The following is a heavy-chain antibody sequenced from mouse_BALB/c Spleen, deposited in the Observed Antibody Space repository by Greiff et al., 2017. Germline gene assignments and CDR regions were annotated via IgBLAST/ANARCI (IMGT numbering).Heavy chain of an antibody. CDR1: GYSITSGYY. CDR2: ISYDGSN. Sequence: EVKLQESGPGLVKPSQSLSLTCSVTGYSITSGYYWNWIRQFPGNKLEWMGYISYDGSNNYNPSLKNRISITRDTSKNQFFLKLNSVTTEDTATYYCARDRDLGDAMDYWGQGTSVTVSS. D-gene: IGHD2-14*01. V-gene: IGHV3-6*02. CDR3: ARDRDLGDAMDY. J-gene: IGHJ4*01.